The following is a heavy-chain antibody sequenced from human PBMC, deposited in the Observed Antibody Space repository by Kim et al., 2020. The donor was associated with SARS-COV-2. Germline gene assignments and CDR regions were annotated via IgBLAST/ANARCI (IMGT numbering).Heavy chain of an antibody. D-gene: IGHD2-15*01. CDR2: IIPIFGTA. V-gene: IGHV1-69*13. Sequence: SSVKVSCKSSGGTFSSYAISWVRQAPGKGRAWMGGIIPIFGTANYAQKFQGRVRITADESTSTAYLELSSLSYEDTAVHYRARDRGYCSGGSCYDYYYGMDVWGQGTTVTVSS. CDR3: ARDRGYCSGGSCYDYYYGMDV. CDR1: GGTFSSYA. J-gene: IGHJ6*02.